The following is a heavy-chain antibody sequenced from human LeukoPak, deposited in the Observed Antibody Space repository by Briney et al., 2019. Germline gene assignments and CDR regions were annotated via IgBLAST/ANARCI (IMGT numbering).Heavy chain of an antibody. V-gene: IGHV4-39*01. CDR2: IYYSGST. CDR3: ARHYGSGSYYRTFWFDP. CDR1: GGSISSSSYY. Sequence: SETPSLTCTVSGGSISSSSYYWGWIRQPPGKGLEWIGSIYYSGSTYYNPSLKSRVTISVDTSKNQFSLKLSSVAAADTAVYYCARHYGSGSYYRTFWFDPWGQGTLVTVSS. J-gene: IGHJ5*02. D-gene: IGHD3-10*01.